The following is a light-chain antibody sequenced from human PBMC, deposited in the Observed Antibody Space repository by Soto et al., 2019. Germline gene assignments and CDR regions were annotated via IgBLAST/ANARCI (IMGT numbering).Light chain of an antibody. CDR1: SSDVGGYNY. CDR2: EVS. CDR3: GAYTSSCRVL. Sequence: QSALTQPASVSGSPGQSITISCTGTSSDVGGYNYVSWYQQHPGKAPKLMIYEVSNRPSGVANRFSGSKSGNTASLTISGLQAEDGADYYCGAYTSSCRVLFGGGTRLTVL. J-gene: IGLJ2*01. V-gene: IGLV2-14*01.